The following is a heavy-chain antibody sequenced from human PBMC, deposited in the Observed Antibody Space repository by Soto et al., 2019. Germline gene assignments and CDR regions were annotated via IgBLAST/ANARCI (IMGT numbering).Heavy chain of an antibody. CDR3: ARDTYYYDSSGYFNMVMGACDI. V-gene: IGHV3-30-3*01. CDR1: GFTFSSYA. Sequence: RGSLRLACAASGFTFSSYAMLWVRQAPGKGLEWVAVISYDGSNKYYADSVKGRFTISRDNSKSTLYLQMNSLRAEDTAVYYCARDTYYYDSSGYFNMVMGACDIWGQGIMVTVSS. D-gene: IGHD3-22*01. J-gene: IGHJ3*02. CDR2: ISYDGSNK.